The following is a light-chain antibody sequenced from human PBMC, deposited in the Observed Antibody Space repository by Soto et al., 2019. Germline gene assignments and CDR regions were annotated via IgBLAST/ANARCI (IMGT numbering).Light chain of an antibody. J-gene: IGKJ1*01. CDR3: QQSGSSLTWT. CDR1: QSVSSSY. Sequence: EIVLTQSPGTLSLSPGERATLSCRASQSVSSSYLAWYQQKPGQAPRLLIYGASSRATGIPDRFSGSGSGTDFTLTISRLEPEDFAVYYCQQSGSSLTWTFGQGTNVDI. CDR2: GAS. V-gene: IGKV3-20*01.